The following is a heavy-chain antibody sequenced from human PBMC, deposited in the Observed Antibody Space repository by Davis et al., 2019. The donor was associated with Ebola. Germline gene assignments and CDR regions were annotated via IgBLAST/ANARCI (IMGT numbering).Heavy chain of an antibody. D-gene: IGHD3-22*01. Sequence: PSETLSLTCAVSGGSISSGGYSWSWIRQPPGKGLEWIGYIYHSGSTYYNPSLKSRVTISVDRSKNQFSLKLSSVTAADTAVYYCARVPIYYDSSGYYWGWYFDLWGRGTLVTVSS. CDR2: IYHSGST. V-gene: IGHV4-30-2*01. J-gene: IGHJ2*01. CDR1: GGSISSGGYS. CDR3: ARVPIYYDSSGYYWGWYFDL.